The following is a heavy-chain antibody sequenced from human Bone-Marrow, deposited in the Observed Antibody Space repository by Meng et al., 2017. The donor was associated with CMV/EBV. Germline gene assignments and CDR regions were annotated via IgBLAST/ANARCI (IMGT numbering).Heavy chain of an antibody. CDR1: GFTFSSYA. J-gene: IGHJ4*02. V-gene: IGHV3-74*01. CDR3: AGRYGLDY. CDR2: INSDGSST. Sequence: GESLKISCAASGFTFSSYAMHWVRQAPGKGLVWVSRINSDGSSTSYADSVKGRFTISRDNAKNTLYLQMNSLRAEDTAVYYCAGRYGLDYWGQGTLVTVSS. D-gene: IGHD3-9*01.